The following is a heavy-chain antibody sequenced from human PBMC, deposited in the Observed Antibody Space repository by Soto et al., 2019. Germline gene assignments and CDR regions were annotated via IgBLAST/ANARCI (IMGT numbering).Heavy chain of an antibody. Sequence: EVQLVESGGDLVQTGGSLRLSCADSRFTFSGYWMYWVRQAPGRGLNWVANIKEDGSEKNYVDSVRGRFTISRDNAKNSLYLQMNSLRAEDTAVYYCARGARIWGQGTMVTVS. CDR1: RFTFSGYW. J-gene: IGHJ3*02. CDR3: ARGARI. V-gene: IGHV3-7*01. CDR2: IKEDGSEK.